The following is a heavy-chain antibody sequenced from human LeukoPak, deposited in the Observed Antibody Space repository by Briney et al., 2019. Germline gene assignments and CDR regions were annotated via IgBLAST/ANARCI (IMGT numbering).Heavy chain of an antibody. J-gene: IGHJ4*02. V-gene: IGHV3-21*01. D-gene: IGHD4-17*01. Sequence: PGGSLRISCAASGFTFSGYSMNWVRQAPGKGLEWVSSISGNSNNIFYADSVRGRFTISRDNTKNSLYPQMNRLSADDTALYYCARDRLYGDYDSNFDSWGQGTLVTVSS. CDR3: ARDRLYGDYDSNFDS. CDR2: ISGNSNNI. CDR1: GFTFSGYS.